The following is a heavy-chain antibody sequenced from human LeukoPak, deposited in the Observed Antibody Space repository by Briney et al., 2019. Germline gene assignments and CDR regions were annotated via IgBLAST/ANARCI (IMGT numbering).Heavy chain of an antibody. CDR3: AKDWDSSSWYLRGY. CDR1: GFTFSSYA. CDR2: ISGSGGST. V-gene: IGHV3-23*01. Sequence: GGSLRLSCAASGFTFSSYAMSWVRQAPGKGLEWVSAISGSGGSTYYADSVKGRFTISRDNSKNTLYLQMNSLRAEDTAVYYCAKDWDSSSWYLRGYWGQGTLVTVSS. D-gene: IGHD6-13*01. J-gene: IGHJ4*02.